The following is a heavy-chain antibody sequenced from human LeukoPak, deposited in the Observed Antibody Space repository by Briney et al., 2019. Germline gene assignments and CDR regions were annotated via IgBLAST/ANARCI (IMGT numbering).Heavy chain of an antibody. Sequence: PGRSLRLSCAVSGFTLSRYAMHWVRQAPGKGPEWVAVISYDGSIKYYAYSVKGRFTISRDNSKNTVYLRNTSLRGADTAVYFCARIGDQDDWEVPFDSWGQGTLVAVSS. V-gene: IGHV3-30*04. CDR2: ISYDGSIK. J-gene: IGHJ5*01. D-gene: IGHD3-9*01. CDR3: ARIGDQDDWEVPFDS. CDR1: GFTLSRYA.